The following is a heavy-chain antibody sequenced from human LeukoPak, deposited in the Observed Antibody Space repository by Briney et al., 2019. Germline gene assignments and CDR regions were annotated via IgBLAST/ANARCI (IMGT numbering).Heavy chain of an antibody. J-gene: IGHJ4*02. V-gene: IGHV4-39*07. Sequence: SETLSLTCTVSGGSISSSSYYWGWICQPPGKGLEWIGSIYYSGSTYYNPSLKSRVTISGDTSKNQFSLKLSTVTAADTAVYYCARSFYSGSYYLRSGYFDYWGQGTLVTVSS. D-gene: IGHD1-26*01. CDR2: IYYSGST. CDR3: ARSFYSGSYYLRSGYFDY. CDR1: GGSISSSSYY.